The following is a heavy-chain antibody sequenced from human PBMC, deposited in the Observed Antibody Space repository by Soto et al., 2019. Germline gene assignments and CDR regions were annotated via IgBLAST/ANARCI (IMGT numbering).Heavy chain of an antibody. V-gene: IGHV4-59*01. CDR2: IYYSGST. CDR3: ARAPGSYRVISAFDI. CDR1: VGSISSNY. D-gene: IGHD3-10*01. Sequence: SETLSLTCTVSVGSISSNYWSWIRQPPGKGLEWIGYIYYSGSTYYNPSLKSRVTISVDTSKNQFSLKLSSVTAADTAVYYCARAPGSYRVISAFDIWGQGTMVTVSS. J-gene: IGHJ3*02.